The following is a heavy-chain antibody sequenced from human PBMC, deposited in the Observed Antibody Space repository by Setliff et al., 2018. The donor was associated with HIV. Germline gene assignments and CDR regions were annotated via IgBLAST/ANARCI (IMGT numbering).Heavy chain of an antibody. Sequence: SETLSLTCSVSGGSMSRVYWTWIRQPPGKGLEWIGYVSASGTTKYNPSLQSRVTISGDSSKKQFSLNLSSVTAADTAVYYCARHVGDDYDSHAVWGKGTTVTVSS. D-gene: IGHD3-22*01. J-gene: IGHJ6*04. V-gene: IGHV4-4*08. CDR1: GGSMSRVY. CDR3: ARHVGDDYDSHAV. CDR2: VSASGTT.